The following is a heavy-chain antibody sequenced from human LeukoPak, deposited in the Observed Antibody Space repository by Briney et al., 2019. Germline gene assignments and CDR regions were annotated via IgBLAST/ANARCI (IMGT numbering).Heavy chain of an antibody. CDR2: ISGSGGST. V-gene: IGHV3-23*01. Sequence: GGSLRLSCAASGFTFSSYAMSWVRQAPGKGLEWVSAISGSGGSTYYADSVKGRFTISRDNSKNTLYLQMNSLRAEDTAVYYCAPAYCGGDCSAEGYFDYWGQGTLVTVSS. CDR3: APAYCGGDCSAEGYFDY. CDR1: GFTFSSYA. D-gene: IGHD2-21*02. J-gene: IGHJ4*02.